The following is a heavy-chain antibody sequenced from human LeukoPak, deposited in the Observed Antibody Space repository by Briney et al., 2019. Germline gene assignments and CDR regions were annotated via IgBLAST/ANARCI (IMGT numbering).Heavy chain of an antibody. CDR2: ISSSSSYI. Sequence: PGGSLRLSCVASGFTFSSFWMSWVRQAPGKGLEWVSSISSSSSYIYYADSVKGRFTISRDNAKNSLYLQMNSLRAEDTAVYYCARDGNLGDGYNYLFFDYWGQGTLVTVSS. J-gene: IGHJ4*02. D-gene: IGHD5-24*01. CDR1: GFTFSSFW. CDR3: ARDGNLGDGYNYLFFDY. V-gene: IGHV3-21*01.